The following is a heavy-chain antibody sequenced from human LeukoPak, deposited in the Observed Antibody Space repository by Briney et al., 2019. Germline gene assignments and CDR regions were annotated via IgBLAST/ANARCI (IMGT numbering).Heavy chain of an antibody. Sequence: PGGSLRLSCAASGFTFSSYAMSWVRQAPGKGLEWVSAISGSGDSTYYADSVKGRFTFSRDNSKNTLYLQMNSLRAEDTAVYYCAKVQYCSDSSCNYCYYYYMDVWGKGTAVTVPS. J-gene: IGHJ6*03. V-gene: IGHV3-23*01. D-gene: IGHD2-15*01. CDR1: GFTFSSYA. CDR3: AKVQYCSDSSCNYCYYYYMDV. CDR2: ISGSGDST.